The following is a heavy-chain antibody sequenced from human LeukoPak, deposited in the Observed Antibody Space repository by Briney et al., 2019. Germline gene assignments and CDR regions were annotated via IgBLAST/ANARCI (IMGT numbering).Heavy chain of an antibody. V-gene: IGHV3-66*02. CDR2: IYSGGNT. J-gene: IGHJ6*02. Sequence: GGSLRLSCAASGFTVSSNYMSWVRQAPGKGLEWVSLIYSGGNTYYADSVKGRFTISRDNSKNTLYLQMNSLRAEDTAVYYCGGFRLVGYYYYYYGMDVWGQGTTVTVSS. D-gene: IGHD2-15*01. CDR1: GFTVSSNY. CDR3: GGFRLVGYYYYYYGMDV.